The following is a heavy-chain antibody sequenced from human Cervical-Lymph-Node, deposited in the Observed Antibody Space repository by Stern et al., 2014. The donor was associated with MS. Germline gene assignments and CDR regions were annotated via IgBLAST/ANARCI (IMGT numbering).Heavy chain of an antibody. D-gene: IGHD3-10*01. CDR3: GKRGSSPMDY. J-gene: IGHJ4*02. CDR2: FSSGGDDT. Sequence: EVQLVESGGGLVQPGGSLRLTCAASGFTFSRYAMSWVRQAPGKGLEWVSTFSSGGDDTYYADSVRGRFTISRDNSNNTVSLQMNSLRAEDTAVYYCGKRGSSPMDYWGRGTLVIVSS. CDR1: GFTFSRYA. V-gene: IGHV3-23*04.